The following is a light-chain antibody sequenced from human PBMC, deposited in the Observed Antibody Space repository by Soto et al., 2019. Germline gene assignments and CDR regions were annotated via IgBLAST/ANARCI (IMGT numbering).Light chain of an antibody. V-gene: IGKV3-20*01. CDR3: QQYGSSPET. Sequence: EIVLTQSPGTLSLSPGERATLSCRASQSVSSSYVAWYQQKPGQAPRLLIYGASSRATGIPDRFSGSGSGTDFTLTISRLEPEDFAVYYCQQYGSSPETFGPGTKVDIK. CDR2: GAS. J-gene: IGKJ3*01. CDR1: QSVSSSY.